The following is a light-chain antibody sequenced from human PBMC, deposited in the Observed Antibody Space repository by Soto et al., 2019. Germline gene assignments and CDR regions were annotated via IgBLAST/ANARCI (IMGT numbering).Light chain of an antibody. Sequence: EIVLTQSSCTLCSSSGASATLSWWASQTFRNSLLAWYRQKNGQPPRLLIYDASIRAAATPDRFSGSGYGTDFKLTISRLEPEDFAVYYCHQYDSAAQTFGQGTKVDIK. CDR1: QTFRNSL. J-gene: IGKJ1*01. CDR3: HQYDSAAQT. CDR2: DAS. V-gene: IGKV3-20*01.